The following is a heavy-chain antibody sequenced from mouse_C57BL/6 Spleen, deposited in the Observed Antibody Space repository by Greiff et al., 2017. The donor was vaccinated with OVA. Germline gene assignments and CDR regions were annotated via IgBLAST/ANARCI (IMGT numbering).Heavy chain of an antibody. CDR3: ARGGGYYYGSSGWYFDV. CDR2: IYPGDGDT. CDR1: GYAFSSSW. Sequence: VQLVESGPELVKPGASVKISCKASGYAFSSSWMNWVKQRPGKGLEWIGRIYPGDGDTNYNGKFKGKATLTADKSSSTAYMQLSSLTSEDSAVYFCARGGGYYYGSSGWYFDVWGTGTTVTVSS. V-gene: IGHV1-82*01. J-gene: IGHJ1*03. D-gene: IGHD1-1*01.